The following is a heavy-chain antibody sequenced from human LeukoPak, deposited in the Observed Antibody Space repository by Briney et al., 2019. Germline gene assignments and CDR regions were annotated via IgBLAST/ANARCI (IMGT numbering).Heavy chain of an antibody. D-gene: IGHD3-10*01. V-gene: IGHV3-21*01. CDR1: GFTFSSYN. CDR2: ISSGGSYI. J-gene: IGHJ3*02. CDR3: SAGDVFDM. Sequence: GGSLRLSCAASGFTFSSYNVNWVRQAPGKGLEWVSSISSGGSYIYYADSVMGRFTISRDNAENSLSLQMNSLRSEDTAVYYCSAGDVFDMWGQGTMVTVSS.